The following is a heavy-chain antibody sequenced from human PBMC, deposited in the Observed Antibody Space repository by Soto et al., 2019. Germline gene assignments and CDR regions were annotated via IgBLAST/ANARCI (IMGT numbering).Heavy chain of an antibody. CDR1: GGSISGGGYY. J-gene: IGHJ6*02. V-gene: IGHV4-31*03. CDR2: IYYSGST. Sequence: ASETLSLTCTVSGGSISGGGYYWSWIRQHPGKGLEWIGYIYYSGSTYYNPSLKSRVTISVDTSKNQFSLKLSSVTAADTAVYYCARDTDYYYYGMDVWGQGTTVTVSS. CDR3: ARDTDYYYYGMDV.